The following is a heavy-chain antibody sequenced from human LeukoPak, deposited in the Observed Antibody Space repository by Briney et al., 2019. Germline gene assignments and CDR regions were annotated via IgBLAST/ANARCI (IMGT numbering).Heavy chain of an antibody. Sequence: EGSLRLSCAASGFTFSNYWMHWVRQTPGKGLVWVSRINGDGSSTTYADSVKGRFTISRDNSKNTLYLQMNSLRAEDTAVYYCARNQDFGFVVVTADAFDIWGQGTMVTVSS. CDR1: GFTFSNYW. CDR3: ARNQDFGFVVVTADAFDI. J-gene: IGHJ3*02. V-gene: IGHV3-74*01. D-gene: IGHD2-21*02. CDR2: INGDGSST.